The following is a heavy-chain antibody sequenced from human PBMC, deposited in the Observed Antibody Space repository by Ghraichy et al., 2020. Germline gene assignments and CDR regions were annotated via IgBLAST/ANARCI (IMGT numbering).Heavy chain of an antibody. V-gene: IGHV4-39*07. CDR3: VYFFSYDSSGYYYVSY. CDR1: GGSMSSSSYY. Sequence: ESLNISCTVSGGSMSSSSYYWGWIRQPPGKGLERIGSIYYSGSTYYNPSLKSRVAISVDTSKNQFSLKLSSVTAADTAVYHCVYFFSYDSSGYYYVSYWGQGTLVTVSS. D-gene: IGHD3-22*01. J-gene: IGHJ4*02. CDR2: IYYSGST.